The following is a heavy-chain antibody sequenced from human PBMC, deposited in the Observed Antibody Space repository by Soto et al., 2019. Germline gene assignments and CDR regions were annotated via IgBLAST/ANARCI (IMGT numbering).Heavy chain of an antibody. CDR2: IYNTGST. J-gene: IGHJ4*02. Sequence: SQIMPLTSAVSGGYIRTFNWCSWVRQSPGKGLEWIGDIYNTGSTYYNPSLRSRLSISADTSMNEFSLALTSVTAAYTAMYYCARGSTTEKVDSWGQGILVTVSS. CDR1: GGYIRTFNW. V-gene: IGHV4-30-4*01. CDR3: ARGSTTEKVDS.